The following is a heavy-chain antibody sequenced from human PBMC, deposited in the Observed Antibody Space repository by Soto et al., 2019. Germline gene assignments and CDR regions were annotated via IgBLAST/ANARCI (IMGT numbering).Heavy chain of an antibody. CDR2: FYDGGSI. CDR3: ARGKWADRFAN. CDR1: GESLNYFY. Sequence: QVQLQQWGAGLLKPSETLSLTCAVYGESLNYFYWSWIRQAPGKGLEWIGEFYDGGSINYNPSLKSRVTIAAATSKNQFSLRVTSVTAADTAIHYCARGKWADRFANWGQGTLVTVSS. D-gene: IGHD1-26*01. V-gene: IGHV4-34*01. J-gene: IGHJ5*02.